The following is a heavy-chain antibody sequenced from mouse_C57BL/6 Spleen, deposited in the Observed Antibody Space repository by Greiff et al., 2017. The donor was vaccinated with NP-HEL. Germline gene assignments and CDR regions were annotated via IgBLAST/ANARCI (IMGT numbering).Heavy chain of an antibody. J-gene: IGHJ2*01. CDR3: ARPGGSSYPYYFDY. CDR1: GYTFTSYW. V-gene: IGHV1-69*01. Sequence: QVQLKQPGAELVMPGASVKLSCKASGYTFTSYWMHWVKQRPGQGLEWIGEIDPSDSYTNYNQKFKGKSTLTVDKSSSTAYMQLSSLTSEDSAVYYCARPGGSSYPYYFDYWGQGTTLTVSS. D-gene: IGHD1-1*01. CDR2: IDPSDSYT.